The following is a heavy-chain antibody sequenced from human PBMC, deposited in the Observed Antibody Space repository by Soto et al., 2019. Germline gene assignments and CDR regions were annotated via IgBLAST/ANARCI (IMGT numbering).Heavy chain of an antibody. CDR3: ARDSRPLYYDFWSGYTYNWFDP. CDR2: ISSSSSTI. Sequence: GGSLRLSCAASGFTFSSYSMNWVRQAPGKGLEWVSYISSSSSTIYYADSVKGRFTISRDNAKNSLYLQMNSLRDEDTAVYYCARDSRPLYYDFWSGYTYNWFDPWGQGTLVTVSS. J-gene: IGHJ5*02. D-gene: IGHD3-3*01. CDR1: GFTFSSYS. V-gene: IGHV3-48*02.